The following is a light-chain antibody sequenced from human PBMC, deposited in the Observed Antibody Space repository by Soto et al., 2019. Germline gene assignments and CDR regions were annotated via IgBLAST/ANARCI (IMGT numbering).Light chain of an antibody. CDR1: SGHSSYA. J-gene: IGLJ3*02. CDR3: QTWGWGV. V-gene: IGLV4-69*01. Sequence: QSVLTQSPSASASLGASVNLTCTLRSGHSSYAIAWHQQQPQKGPRYLMKLNSDGSHSKGDGIPDRFSGSSSGAERYLTISSLQSVDEADYYCQTWGWGVFGGGTKLTVL. CDR2: LNSDGSH.